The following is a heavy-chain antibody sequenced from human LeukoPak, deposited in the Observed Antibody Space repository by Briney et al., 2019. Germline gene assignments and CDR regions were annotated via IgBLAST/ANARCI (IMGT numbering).Heavy chain of an antibody. V-gene: IGHV4-59*01. D-gene: IGHD6-19*01. CDR3: ARGGGIAVASVDP. Sequence: SETLSLTCTVSGGSISSYYWSWIRQPPGKGLEWIGYIYYSGSTNYNPSLKSRVTMSVDTSKNQFSLKLSSVTAADTAVYYCARGGGIAVASVDPWGQGTLVTVSS. J-gene: IGHJ5*02. CDR2: IYYSGST. CDR1: GGSISSYY.